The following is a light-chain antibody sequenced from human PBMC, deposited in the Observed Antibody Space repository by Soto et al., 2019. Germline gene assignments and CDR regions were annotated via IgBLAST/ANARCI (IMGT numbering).Light chain of an antibody. CDR3: CSDAGSYTFGVV. CDR2: DVS. J-gene: IGLJ1*01. V-gene: IGLV2-11*01. CDR1: SSDVGGYNY. Sequence: QSALTQPRSVSGSPGQSVTISCTGTSSDVGGYNYVSWYQQHPGKAPKLMIYDVSKRPSGVPDRFSGSKSGNTASLTISGLQAEDEADYYCCSDAGSYTFGVVFGTGTKLTVL.